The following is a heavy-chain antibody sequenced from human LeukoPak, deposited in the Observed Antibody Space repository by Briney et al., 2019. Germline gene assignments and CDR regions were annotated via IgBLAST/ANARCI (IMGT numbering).Heavy chain of an antibody. CDR3: ARDYGGITYYFDY. CDR2: IIPIPGIA. J-gene: IGHJ4*02. V-gene: IGHV1-69*04. CDR1: GGTFSSYA. Sequence: SVKVSCKASGGTFSSYAISWVRQAPGQGLEGMGRIIPIPGIANYAQKFQGRVTITADKSTSTAYMELSSLRSEDTAVYYCARDYGGITYYFDYWGQGTLVTVSS. D-gene: IGHD4-23*01.